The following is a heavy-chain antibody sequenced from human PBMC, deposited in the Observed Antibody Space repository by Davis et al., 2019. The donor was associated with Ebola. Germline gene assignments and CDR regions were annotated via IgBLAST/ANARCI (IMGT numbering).Heavy chain of an antibody. J-gene: IGHJ6*02. CDR1: GYTFISYD. D-gene: IGHD3-10*01. V-gene: IGHV1-8*01. Sequence: AASVKVSCKASGYTFISYDFNWVRRAPGQGLEWMGWMNPNNGDSGYAQKFQGRVTMTRNTSMGTAYMQLSNLQYEDTAVYYCARTGDYGMDVWGQGTTVTVSS. CDR2: MNPNNGDS. CDR3: ARTGDYGMDV.